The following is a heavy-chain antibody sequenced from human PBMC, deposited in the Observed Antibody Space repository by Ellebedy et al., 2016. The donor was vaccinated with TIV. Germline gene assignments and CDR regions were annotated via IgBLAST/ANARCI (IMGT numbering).Heavy chain of an antibody. V-gene: IGHV3-21*06. Sequence: GESLKISCAASGFTFNTYSMNWVRQAPGKGLEWVSSITSSSTFIYYADSVNGRFTISRDNTKNSLYLQMNSLRAEDTAIYYCARVKVAAKSTRHDAFDLWGQGTLVTVSS. CDR3: ARVKVAAKSTRHDAFDL. D-gene: IGHD2-15*01. J-gene: IGHJ3*01. CDR2: ITSSSTFI. CDR1: GFTFNTYS.